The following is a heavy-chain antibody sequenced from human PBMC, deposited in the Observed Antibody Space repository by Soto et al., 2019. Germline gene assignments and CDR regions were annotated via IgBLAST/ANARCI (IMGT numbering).Heavy chain of an antibody. Sequence: QVQLVESGGGVVQPGTSLRLSCAASGFTFSTYVMHWVRQAPGKGLEWVSFISNDGSKKQCADSVKGRFSISRDNSKNMLYLQMDSLRLEDTAVYYCAKDSSIHPFDYWGQGALVAVSS. CDR1: GFTFSTYV. J-gene: IGHJ4*02. CDR2: ISNDGSKK. V-gene: IGHV3-30*18. D-gene: IGHD2-2*01. CDR3: AKDSSIHPFDY.